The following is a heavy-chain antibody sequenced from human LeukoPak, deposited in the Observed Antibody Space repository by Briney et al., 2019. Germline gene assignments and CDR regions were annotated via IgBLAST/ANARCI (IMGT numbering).Heavy chain of an antibody. CDR3: ARDPGSGYEEHFDY. J-gene: IGHJ4*02. V-gene: IGHV3-74*01. CDR1: GFTFSAYW. Sequence: PGGSLRLSCAASGFTFSAYWMHWVRQVPGKGLVWVSRINNDGTATFFADSVKGRFTISRDNAKNTLYLQMDSLRAEDTAVYYCARDPGSGYEEHFDYWGQGTLVTVSS. CDR2: INNDGTAT. D-gene: IGHD5-12*01.